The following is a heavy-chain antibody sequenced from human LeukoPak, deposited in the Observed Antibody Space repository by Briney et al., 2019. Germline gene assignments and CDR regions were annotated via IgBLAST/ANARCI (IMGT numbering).Heavy chain of an antibody. V-gene: IGHV3-23*01. D-gene: IGHD3-16*02. CDR1: GFTFSSYA. Sequence: GASLRLSCAASGFTFSSYAMSWVRQAPGKGLEWVSAISGSGGSTYYADSVKGRFTISRDNSKNTLYLQMNSLRAEDTAVYYCAKMYVWGSYRYTAFDYWGQGTLVTVSS. CDR3: AKMYVWGSYRYTAFDY. J-gene: IGHJ4*02. CDR2: ISGSGGST.